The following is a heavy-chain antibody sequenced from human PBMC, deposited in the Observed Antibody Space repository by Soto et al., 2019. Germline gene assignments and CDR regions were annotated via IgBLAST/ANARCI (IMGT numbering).Heavy chain of an antibody. Sequence: GGSLRLSCSASGFTFSSYAMHWVRQAPGKGLEYVSAISSNGGSTYYADSVKGRFTISRDNSKNTLYLQMSSLRAEDTAVYYCVKAMITFGGVIPRDYYYYGMDVWGQGTTVTVSS. J-gene: IGHJ6*02. V-gene: IGHV3-64D*06. CDR3: VKAMITFGGVIPRDYYYYGMDV. D-gene: IGHD3-16*01. CDR2: ISSNGGST. CDR1: GFTFSSYA.